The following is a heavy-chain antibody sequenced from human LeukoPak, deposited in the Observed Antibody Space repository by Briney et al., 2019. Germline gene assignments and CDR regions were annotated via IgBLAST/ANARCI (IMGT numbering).Heavy chain of an antibody. CDR2: IKSDGSST. V-gene: IGHV3-74*01. Sequence: PGGSLRLSCAASGFTFSTYWMHWVRQASGKGLVWVSHIKSDGSSTSYADSVKGRFTISRDNAKNTLYLQMNSLRAEDTAVYYCARDRGYTQDYWGQGTLVTVSS. D-gene: IGHD5-12*01. CDR3: ARDRGYTQDY. J-gene: IGHJ4*02. CDR1: GFTFSTYW.